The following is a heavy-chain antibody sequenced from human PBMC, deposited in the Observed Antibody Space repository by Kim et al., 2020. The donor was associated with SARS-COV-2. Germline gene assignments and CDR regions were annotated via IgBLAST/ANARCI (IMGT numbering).Heavy chain of an antibody. CDR2: ISYDGSNN. J-gene: IGHJ6*02. D-gene: IGHD2-15*01. CDR1: GFTFSSYG. CDR3: AKNRWFSLYGLNDYGMDV. Sequence: GGSLRLSCAASGFTFSSYGMHWVRQAPGKGLEWVAVISYDGSNNYYADSVKGRFTISRDNSKNTLYLQMNSLRAEDTAVYYCAKNRWFSLYGLNDYGMDVWGQGTTVTVS. V-gene: IGHV3-30*18.